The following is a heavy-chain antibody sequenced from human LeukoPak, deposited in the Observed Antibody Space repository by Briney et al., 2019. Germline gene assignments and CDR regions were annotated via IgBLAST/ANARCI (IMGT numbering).Heavy chain of an antibody. J-gene: IGHJ4*02. V-gene: IGHV4-39*01. CDR2: IYYSGST. CDR1: GGSTSSSSYY. CDR3: ARQGGMGYYYDSSGTIDY. Sequence: SETLSLTCTVSGGSTSSSSYYWGWIRQPPGKGLEWIGSIYYSGSTYYNPSLKSRVTISVDTSKNQFSLKLSSVTAADTAVYYCARQGGMGYYYDSSGTIDYWGQGTLVTVSS. D-gene: IGHD3-22*01.